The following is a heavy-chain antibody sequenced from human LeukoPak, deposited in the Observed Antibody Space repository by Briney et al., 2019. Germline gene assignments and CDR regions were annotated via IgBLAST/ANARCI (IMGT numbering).Heavy chain of an antibody. Sequence: GGSLRLSCAASGFTVSSNYMSWVRQAPGKGLEWVSVIYSGGSTYYADSVKGRFTISRDNSKNTLYLQMNSLRAEDTAVYYCARGRYSSGWYPNYYYYYGMDVWGQGTTVTVSS. CDR2: IYSGGST. CDR1: GFTVSSNY. D-gene: IGHD6-19*01. J-gene: IGHJ6*02. V-gene: IGHV3-53*01. CDR3: ARGRYSSGWYPNYYYYYGMDV.